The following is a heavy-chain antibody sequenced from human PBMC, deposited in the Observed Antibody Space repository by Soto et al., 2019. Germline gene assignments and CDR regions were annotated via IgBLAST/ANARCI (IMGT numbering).Heavy chain of an antibody. CDR3: AKARCYTTDCYVPDS. CDR1: VLPCSRHS. V-gene: IGHV3-23*01. J-gene: IGHJ5*01. CDR2: IRGSGGRP. Sequence: PGVPLRLSSAASVLPCSRHSRRWVRPASGKGLEWVSVIRGSGGRPSYADSVQGRFIISRDNPKSTLYLQMNSLRAEDTAMYYCAKARCYTTDCYVPDSWGQGTLVTVSA. D-gene: IGHD3-16*02.